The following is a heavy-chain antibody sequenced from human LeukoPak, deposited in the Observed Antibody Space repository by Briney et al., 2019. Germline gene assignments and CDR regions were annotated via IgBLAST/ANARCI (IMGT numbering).Heavy chain of an antibody. CDR3: AKVAYSSGWYGGFDY. V-gene: IGHV3-23*01. D-gene: IGHD6-19*01. Sequence: GGSLRLSCAASGFTFSSYAMSWVRQAPGKGLEWVSVISGSGGSTYYADSVKGRFTISRDNSKNTLYLQMNSLRAEDTAVYYCAKVAYSSGWYGGFDYWGQGTLVTVSS. CDR1: GFTFSSYA. CDR2: ISGSGGST. J-gene: IGHJ4*02.